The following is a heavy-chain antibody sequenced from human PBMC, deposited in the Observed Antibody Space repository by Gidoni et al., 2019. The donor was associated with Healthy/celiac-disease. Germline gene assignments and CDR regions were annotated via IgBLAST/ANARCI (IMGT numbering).Heavy chain of an antibody. CDR3: ARDGGYDFWSGLNDY. CDR2: ISYDGSNK. D-gene: IGHD3-3*01. J-gene: IGHJ4*02. V-gene: IGHV3-30*01. Sequence: QVQLVESGRGVVQPGRSLRLSCAASGFTFSRYAMHWVRQAPGKGLEWVAVISYDGSNKYYADSVKGRFTISRDNSKNTLYLQMNSLRAEDTAVYYCARDGGYDFWSGLNDYWGQGTLVTVSS. CDR1: GFTFSRYA.